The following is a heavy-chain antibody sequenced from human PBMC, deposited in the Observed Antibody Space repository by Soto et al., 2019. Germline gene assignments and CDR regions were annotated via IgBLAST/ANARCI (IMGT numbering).Heavy chain of an antibody. V-gene: IGHV3-30-3*01. J-gene: IGHJ4*02. D-gene: IGHD2-15*01. CDR3: ARDLRMAVDY. Sequence: QVQLVESGGGVVQPGRSLRLSCAASGFTFSSYAMHWVRQAPGKGLEWVAVISYDGSNKYYADSVKGRFTISRDNSKNTLYLQMNSLRAEDTAVYYCARDLRMAVDYWGQGTLVTVSS. CDR2: ISYDGSNK. CDR1: GFTFSSYA.